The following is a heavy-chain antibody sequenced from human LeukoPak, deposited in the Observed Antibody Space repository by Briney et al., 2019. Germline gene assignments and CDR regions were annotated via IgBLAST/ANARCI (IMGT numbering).Heavy chain of an antibody. Sequence: SETLSLTCAVSGYSTNSGYYWGWIRQPPGKGLEWIGSIYHSGSTYYNPSLKSRVTISVDTSKNQFSPKLSSVTAADTAVYYCAREFGGSYYYYYYMDVWGKGTTVTVSS. CDR3: AREFGGSYYYYYYMDV. V-gene: IGHV4-38-2*02. CDR2: IYHSGST. J-gene: IGHJ6*03. D-gene: IGHD1-26*01. CDR1: GYSTNSGYY.